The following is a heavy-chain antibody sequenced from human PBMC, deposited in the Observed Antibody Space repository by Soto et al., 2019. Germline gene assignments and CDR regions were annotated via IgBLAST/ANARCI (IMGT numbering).Heavy chain of an antibody. CDR1: GGSISSYY. D-gene: IGHD2-2*01. J-gene: IGHJ6*02. CDR3: ERERYCSSTSCPYGMDV. CDR2: IYYSGRT. V-gene: IGHV4-59*01. Sequence: SETLSLTCTVSGGSISSYYWSWIRQPPGKGLEWIGYIYYSGRTNYNPSLKSRVTISVDTSKNQFSLKLSYVTAADTDVYYCERERYCSSTSCPYGMDVWGQGTTVTVSS.